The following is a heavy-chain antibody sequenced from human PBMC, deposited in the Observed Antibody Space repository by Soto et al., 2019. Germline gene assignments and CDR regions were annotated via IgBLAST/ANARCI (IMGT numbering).Heavy chain of an antibody. CDR1: GYSFTSYW. J-gene: IGHJ4*02. D-gene: IGHD3-16*01. Sequence: GESLKISCKGSGYSFTSYWIGWVRQMPGQGLEWMGIIFPDDSDTRYSPSFQGHVTISVDKSISTAYVQWSSLRASDSAIYYCFRGGVTSRTFDYWGQGTLVTVSS. V-gene: IGHV5-51*01. CDR3: FRGGVTSRTFDY. CDR2: IFPDDSDT.